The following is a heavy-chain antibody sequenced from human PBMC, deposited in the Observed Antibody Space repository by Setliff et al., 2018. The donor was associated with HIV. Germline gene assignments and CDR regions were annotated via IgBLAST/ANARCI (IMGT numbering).Heavy chain of an antibody. D-gene: IGHD6-19*01. V-gene: IGHV3-9*01. Sequence: GGSLRLSCAVSRFTFNNYAMHWVRQAPGKGLEWVSGISWNSGTVAYADSVKGRFTISRDNAKNSLYLQMNSLRSEDTALYYCAKGGQWLNQGIRNYYYMDVWGKGTTVTVSS. CDR3: AKGGQWLNQGIRNYYYMDV. CDR2: ISWNSGTV. J-gene: IGHJ6*03. CDR1: RFTFNNYA.